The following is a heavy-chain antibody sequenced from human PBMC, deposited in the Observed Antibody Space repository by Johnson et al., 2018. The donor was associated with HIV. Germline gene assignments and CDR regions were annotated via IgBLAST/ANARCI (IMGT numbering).Heavy chain of an antibody. CDR1: GFTFHDYG. V-gene: IGHV3-20*04. D-gene: IGHD2-15*01. Sequence: VQLVESGGGVVRPGGSLRLSCAASGFTFHDYGMSWVRQAPGKGLEWVSGINWNGGSTGYADSVKGRFTISRDNAKNSLYVQMNSLRAEYTALYYCARPMVYCSAGSCPDAFDIWGQGTMVTVSS. CDR3: ARPMVYCSAGSCPDAFDI. CDR2: INWNGGST. J-gene: IGHJ3*02.